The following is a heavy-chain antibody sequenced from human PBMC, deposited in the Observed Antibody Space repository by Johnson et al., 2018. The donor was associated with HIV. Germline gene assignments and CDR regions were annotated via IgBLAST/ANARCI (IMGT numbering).Heavy chain of an antibody. CDR2: ISPSGGTL. CDR3: ARGPGGGEDALDI. J-gene: IGHJ3*02. CDR1: GFSFSDYF. Sequence: QVQLVESGGGLVKPGGSLRLSCAASGFSFSDYFMTWIRQAPGKGLEWVSYISPSGGTLFHADSVEGRFTISRDNSKNMMHLEMSSLGPEDTALYYCARGPGGGEDALDIWGQGTMVTVSS. V-gene: IGHV3-11*04. D-gene: IGHD3-16*01.